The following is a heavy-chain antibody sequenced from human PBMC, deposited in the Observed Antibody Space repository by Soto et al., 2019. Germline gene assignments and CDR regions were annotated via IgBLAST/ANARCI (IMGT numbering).Heavy chain of an antibody. Sequence: EVQLEESGGGLLQPGGSLRLSCTASGLTLSTYWMHWVRQAPGKGLVWVSRINGDGSTTAYADSVRGRFTISRDNAKNTLYLQVNSLRDEDTAVYYCARGLRNYYGVDVWGQGTTVTVSS. J-gene: IGHJ6*02. CDR2: INGDGSTT. V-gene: IGHV3-74*01. CDR3: ARGLRNYYGVDV. CDR1: GLTLSTYW.